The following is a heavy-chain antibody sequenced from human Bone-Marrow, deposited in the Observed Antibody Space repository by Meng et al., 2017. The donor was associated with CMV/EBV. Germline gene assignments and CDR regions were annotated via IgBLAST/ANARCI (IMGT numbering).Heavy chain of an antibody. D-gene: IGHD4-23*01. J-gene: IGHJ6*02. CDR2: ISSTSSYI. CDR1: GFTFSSYT. V-gene: IGHV3-21*01. Sequence: GESLKISCAASGFTFSSYTMNWVRQAPGKGLEWVSSISSTSSYIYYADSVKGRFTISRDNAKNSLYLQMSSLRAEDTAVYYCARGASDYGGNAWVYYYGMDVWGQGTTVTVSS. CDR3: ARGASDYGGNAWVYYYGMDV.